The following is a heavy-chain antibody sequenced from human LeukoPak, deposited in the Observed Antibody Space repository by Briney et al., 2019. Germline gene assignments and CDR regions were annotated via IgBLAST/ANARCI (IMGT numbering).Heavy chain of an antibody. Sequence: SETLSLTCTVSGGSISSSSYYWGWIHQPPGKGLEWIGSIYYSGSTYYNPSLKSRVAISVDTSKNQFSLKLSSVTAADTAVYYCVRGTVATGDAFDIWGQGTMVTVSS. CDR1: GGSISSSSYY. V-gene: IGHV4-39*07. CDR2: IYYSGST. D-gene: IGHD5-12*01. J-gene: IGHJ3*02. CDR3: VRGTVATGDAFDI.